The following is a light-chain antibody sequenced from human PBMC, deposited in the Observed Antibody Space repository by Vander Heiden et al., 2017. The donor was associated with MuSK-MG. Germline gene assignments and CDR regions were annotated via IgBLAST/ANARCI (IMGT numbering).Light chain of an antibody. J-gene: IGLJ2*01. CDR2: KDT. Sequence: SDELTQPPSVSVSPGQTARITCSGDALPNQYAYWYQQKPGEAPVLVIYKDTERRSGIPERFSGSSSGTKVTLTISGVQAEDEADYYCQSGDSSGTYVIFGGGTKWTVL. CDR1: ALPNQY. CDR3: QSGDSSGTYVI. V-gene: IGLV3-25*03.